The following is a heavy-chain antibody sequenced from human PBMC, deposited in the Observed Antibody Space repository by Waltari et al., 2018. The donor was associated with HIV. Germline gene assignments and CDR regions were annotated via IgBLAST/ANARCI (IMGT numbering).Heavy chain of an antibody. CDR2: ISSSSSTI. J-gene: IGHJ4*02. V-gene: IGHV3-48*01. D-gene: IGHD6-6*01. CDR3: ARDPVYSGSSLVYYFDY. Sequence: EVQLVESGGGLVQPGGSLRLSCAASGLTLSDYSMNWVRQAPGKGLEWVSYISSSSSTIYYADSVKGRFTISRDNAKNSLYLQMNSLRAEDTAVYYCARDPVYSGSSLVYYFDYWGQGTLVTVSS. CDR1: GLTLSDYS.